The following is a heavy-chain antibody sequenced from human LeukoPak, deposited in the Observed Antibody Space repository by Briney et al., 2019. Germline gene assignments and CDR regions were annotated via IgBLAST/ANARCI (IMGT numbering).Heavy chain of an antibody. D-gene: IGHD2-15*01. CDR1: GYTFTSYA. Sequence: ASVTVSCKASGYTFTSYAMRWVRQAPGQRLEWMGWINAGNGNTKYSQKFQGRVTITRDTSASTAYMELSSLRSEDTAVYYCARDLRGGYCSGGSCYPGNYWGQGTLVTVSS. CDR2: INAGNGNT. J-gene: IGHJ4*02. V-gene: IGHV1-3*01. CDR3: ARDLRGGYCSGGSCYPGNY.